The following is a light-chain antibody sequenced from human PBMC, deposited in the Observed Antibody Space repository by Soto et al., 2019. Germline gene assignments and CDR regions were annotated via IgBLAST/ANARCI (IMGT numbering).Light chain of an antibody. CDR3: QQDENSPLT. J-gene: IGKJ4*01. Sequence: ELVLTQSPDTLSLSPGERATLSCRASQSVGSSFLAWYQQKPGQAPRLLIYRTSTRATGIPDRFTGSGSGTDCTLTISRLEPEDFAVYYCQQDENSPLTFGGGNKVEIK. CDR1: QSVGSSF. V-gene: IGKV3-20*01. CDR2: RTS.